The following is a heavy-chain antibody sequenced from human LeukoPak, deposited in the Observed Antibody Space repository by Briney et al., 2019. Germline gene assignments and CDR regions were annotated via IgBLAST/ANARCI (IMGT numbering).Heavy chain of an antibody. CDR2: ISPSGGST. J-gene: IGHJ5*02. CDR1: GYTFTSNY. D-gene: IGHD5-24*01. Sequence: ASVKVSCKAFGYTFTSNYMHWVRQDPGQGPEWIGVISPSGGSTTYAQKFQGRVTLTRDMSTSTDYLELSSLRSEDTAVYYCARDNSVRDEAWWFNPWGQGTLVTVSS. CDR3: ARDNSVRDEAWWFNP. V-gene: IGHV1-46*01.